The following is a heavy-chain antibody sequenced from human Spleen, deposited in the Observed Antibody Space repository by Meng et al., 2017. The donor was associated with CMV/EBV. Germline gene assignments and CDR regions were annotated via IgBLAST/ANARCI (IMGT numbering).Heavy chain of an antibody. CDR3: ASTRWLPIPGRRGWRGLDY. CDR1: GYTFTSYG. J-gene: IGHJ4*02. Sequence: ASVKVSCKASGYTFTSYGISWVRQAPGQGLEWMGWISAYNGNTNYAQKLQGRVTMTTDTSTSTAYMELRSLRSDDTAVYYCASTRWLPIPGRRGWRGLDYWGQGTLVTVSS. V-gene: IGHV1-18*01. D-gene: IGHD5-24*01. CDR2: ISAYNGNT.